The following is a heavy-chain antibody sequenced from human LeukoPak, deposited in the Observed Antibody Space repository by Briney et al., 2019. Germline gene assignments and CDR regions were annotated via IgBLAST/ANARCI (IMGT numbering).Heavy chain of an antibody. CDR3: ARDRGYSTFDY. J-gene: IGHJ4*02. CDR1: AFTFSNYW. Sequence: GGSLRLSCAASAFTFSNYWMSWVRQAPGKGWEWVANIKEDGSEINYVDSVTGRFTISRDNAKNSLYLQMNSLRVDDTAVYYCARDRGYSTFDYWGQGTLVTVSS. D-gene: IGHD4-23*01. CDR2: IKEDGSEI. V-gene: IGHV3-7*01.